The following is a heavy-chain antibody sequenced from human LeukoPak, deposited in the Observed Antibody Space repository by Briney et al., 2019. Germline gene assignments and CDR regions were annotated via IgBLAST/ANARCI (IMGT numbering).Heavy chain of an antibody. CDR3: ATDLIYPGAFDI. D-gene: IGHD2-2*02. V-gene: IGHV1-24*01. Sequence: GASVKVSCKVSGYTLTELSMHWVRQAPGKGLEWMGGFDPEDGETIYAQKFQGRVTMTEDTSTDTAYMELSSLRSEDTAVYYCATDLIYPGAFDIWGQGTMVTVSS. CDR1: GYTLTELS. J-gene: IGHJ3*02. CDR2: FDPEDGET.